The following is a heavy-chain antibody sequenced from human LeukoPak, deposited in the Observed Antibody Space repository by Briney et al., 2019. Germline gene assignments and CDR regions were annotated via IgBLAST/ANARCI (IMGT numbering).Heavy chain of an antibody. CDR1: GFTFVDHA. D-gene: IGHD5-18*01. J-gene: IGHJ6*02. Sequence: PGRSLSLSCTTSGFTFVDHAMCGVRQAPGKGLEGVGFIRSEADGGTTEYAASVEGKFTISRDDSRGIAYLQMNSLKTEDTALYYCARGPLHLWLYYGMDVWGQGTTVTVSS. CDR3: ARGPLHLWLYYGMDV. V-gene: IGHV3-49*04. CDR2: IRSEADGGTT.